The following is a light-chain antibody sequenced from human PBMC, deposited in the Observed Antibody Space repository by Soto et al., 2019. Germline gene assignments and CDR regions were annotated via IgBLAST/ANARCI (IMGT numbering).Light chain of an antibody. CDR3: MQALQAWT. Sequence: IVMTQSPLSLPVTPGEPASISCRSSQSLLHTNGYSYLDWYLQKPGQSPQLLIYLGSNRASGVPDRFSGSGSGTDCTLKISRVEAEDVGVYYCMQALQAWTFGQGTKVEIK. J-gene: IGKJ1*01. CDR1: QSLLHTNGYSY. CDR2: LGS. V-gene: IGKV2-28*01.